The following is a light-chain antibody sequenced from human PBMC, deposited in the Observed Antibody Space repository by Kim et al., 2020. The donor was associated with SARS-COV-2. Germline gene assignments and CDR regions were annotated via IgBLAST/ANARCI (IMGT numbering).Light chain of an antibody. CDR3: QQYNNWPIT. CDR1: QSVSSN. V-gene: IGKV3-15*01. CDR2: GAS. J-gene: IGKJ5*01. Sequence: VSPGERATISCRASQSVSSNLAWYQQKPGQAPRLLIYGASTRATGIPARCSGSGSGTEFTLTISSLQSEDFAVYYCQQYNNWPITFGQGTRLEIK.